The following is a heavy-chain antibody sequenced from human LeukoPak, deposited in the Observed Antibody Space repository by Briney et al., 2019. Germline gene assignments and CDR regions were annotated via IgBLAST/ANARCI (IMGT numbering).Heavy chain of an antibody. D-gene: IGHD3-3*01. J-gene: IGHJ6*03. Sequence: GGSLRLSCAASRFTFSTYPMHWVRQAPGKGLEWVSLISYDGTNKYYADSVRGRFTISRDNSKNTLSLQMNSLRPEDTAVYYCARGAGDDFWEDFYYYMDVWGKGTTVTVS. CDR3: ARGAGDDFWEDFYYYMDV. CDR2: ISYDGTNK. V-gene: IGHV3-30*01. CDR1: RFTFSTYP.